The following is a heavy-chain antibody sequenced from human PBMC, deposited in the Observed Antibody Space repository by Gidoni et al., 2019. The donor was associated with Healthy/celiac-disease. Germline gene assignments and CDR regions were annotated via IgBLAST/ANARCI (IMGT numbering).Heavy chain of an antibody. D-gene: IGHD6-6*01. J-gene: IGHJ6*02. V-gene: IGHV4-31*03. CDR3: ARGSSSPSRYYYYGMDV. CDR1: GCSIYSRGYY. CDR2: IDYSGST. Sequence: QVQLQESGPRLVKPSQTLSLTCTVSGCSIYSRGYYWSWIRQHPGKGLEWIGYIDYSGSTYYNPSLKSRVTISVDTSKNQFSLKLSSVTAADTAVYYCARGSSSPSRYYYYGMDVWGQGTTVTVSS.